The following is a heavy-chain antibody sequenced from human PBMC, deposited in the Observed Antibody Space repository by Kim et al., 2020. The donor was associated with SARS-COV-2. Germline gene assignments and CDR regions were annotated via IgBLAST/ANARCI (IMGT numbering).Heavy chain of an antibody. D-gene: IGHD2-21*02. V-gene: IGHV1-69*13. CDR3: ARGRGDLYYYGMDV. J-gene: IGHJ6*02. CDR1: GGTFSSYA. CDR2: IIPIFGTA. Sequence: SVKVSCKASGGTFSSYAISWVRQAPGQGLEWMGGIIPIFGTANYAQKFQGRFTITADESTSTAYMELSSLRSEDTAVYYCARGRGDLYYYGMDVWGQRTTVTVSS.